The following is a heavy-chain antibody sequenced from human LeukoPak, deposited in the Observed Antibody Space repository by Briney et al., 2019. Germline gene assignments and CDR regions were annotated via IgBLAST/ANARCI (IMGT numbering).Heavy chain of an antibody. Sequence: GASVKVSCKASGYTFTSYGISWVRQAPGQGLEWMGWISAYNGNTNYAQKLQGRVTMTTDTSTSTAYMELRSLRSDDTAVYYCARGTPSGLSGYLEDDYWGRGTLVTVSS. CDR1: GYTFTSYG. CDR2: ISAYNGNT. V-gene: IGHV1-18*01. D-gene: IGHD3-9*01. J-gene: IGHJ4*02. CDR3: ARGTPSGLSGYLEDDY.